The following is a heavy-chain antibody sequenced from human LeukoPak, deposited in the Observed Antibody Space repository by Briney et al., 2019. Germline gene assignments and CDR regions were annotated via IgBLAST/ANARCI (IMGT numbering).Heavy chain of an antibody. Sequence: SETLSLTCTVSGGSISSYYWSWIRQPPGKGLEWIGYIYYSGSTNYNPSLKSRVTISVDTSKNQFSLKLSSVTAADTAVYYCARQDGEWFGEFSAFDIWGQGTMVTVSS. CDR3: ARQDGEWFGEFSAFDI. D-gene: IGHD3-10*01. V-gene: IGHV4-59*08. CDR1: GGSISSYY. J-gene: IGHJ3*02. CDR2: IYYSGST.